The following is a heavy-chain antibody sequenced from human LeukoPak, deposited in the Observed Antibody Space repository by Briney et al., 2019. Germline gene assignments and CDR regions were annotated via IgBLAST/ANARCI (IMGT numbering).Heavy chain of an antibody. V-gene: IGHV3-48*03. D-gene: IGHD3-10*01. J-gene: IGHJ5*02. Sequence: GGSLRLSCAVSGFTFSSYEMNWVRQAPGKGLEWVSYISSSGSTIYYADSVKGRFTISRDNAKNSLYLQMNSLRAEDTAVYYCARDPSFGDNWFDPWGQGTLVTVSS. CDR2: ISSSGSTI. CDR1: GFTFSSYE. CDR3: ARDPSFGDNWFDP.